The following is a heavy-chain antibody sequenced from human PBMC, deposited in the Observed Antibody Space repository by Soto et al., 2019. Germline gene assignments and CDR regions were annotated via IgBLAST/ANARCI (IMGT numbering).Heavy chain of an antibody. V-gene: IGHV3-23*01. Sequence: PGGSLRLSCAASGFTFPTYAMSWVRQAPGKGLEWVSAISGGGGYTYYADSVKGRFTISRDNSKNTLYLQLNSLRAEDTAVYYCAKVFHDSSGYNKYFFTFWGQGILVTVSS. CDR1: GFTFPTYA. CDR3: AKVFHDSSGYNKYFFTF. J-gene: IGHJ4*02. CDR2: ISGGGGYT. D-gene: IGHD3-22*01.